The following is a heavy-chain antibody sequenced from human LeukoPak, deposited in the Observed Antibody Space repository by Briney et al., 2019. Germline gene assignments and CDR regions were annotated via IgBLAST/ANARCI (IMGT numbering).Heavy chain of an antibody. V-gene: IGHV3-23*01. CDR2: ISGSAGST. D-gene: IGHD3-22*01. CDR1: GFTFSSYA. CDR3: AKDLVIDYYDSNGYYYFDY. Sequence: GGSLRLSCAASGFTFSSYAMSWVRQAPGEGLEWVSAISGSAGSTYYADSVKGRFTISRDNSKNTLFLQMDSLRAEDTAVYYCAKDLVIDYYDSNGYYYFDYWGQGTLVTVSS. J-gene: IGHJ4*02.